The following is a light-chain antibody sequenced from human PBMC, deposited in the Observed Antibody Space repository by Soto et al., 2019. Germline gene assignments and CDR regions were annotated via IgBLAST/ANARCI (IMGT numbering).Light chain of an antibody. Sequence: QSVLAQHVSVSGSPGQSITISCTGSSSDVGAYYLVSWYQRRPGQAHKPNLYEVTTRPSGISRRFSGSKSGNTASLTISGIQADAEAYYYCSSYTSTNTPYVFGTGTKVTVL. CDR3: SSYTSTNTPYV. J-gene: IGLJ1*01. CDR1: SSDVGAYYL. CDR2: EVT. V-gene: IGLV2-14*01.